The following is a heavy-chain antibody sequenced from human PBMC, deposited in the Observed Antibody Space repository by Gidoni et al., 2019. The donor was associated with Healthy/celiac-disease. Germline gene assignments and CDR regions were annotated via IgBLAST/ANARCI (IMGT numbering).Heavy chain of an antibody. J-gene: IGHJ4*02. CDR3: ARVEGRYYYGSGSYYNFDY. CDR2: ISSSSSTI. D-gene: IGHD3-10*01. V-gene: IGHV3-48*02. CDR1: GFTFSSYS. Sequence: EVQLVESGGGLVQPGGSLRLSCAASGFTFSSYSMNWVRQAPGKGLEWVSYISSSSSTIYYADSVKGRFTISRDNAKNSLYLQMNSLRDEDTAVYYCARVEGRYYYGSGSYYNFDYWGQGTLVTVSP.